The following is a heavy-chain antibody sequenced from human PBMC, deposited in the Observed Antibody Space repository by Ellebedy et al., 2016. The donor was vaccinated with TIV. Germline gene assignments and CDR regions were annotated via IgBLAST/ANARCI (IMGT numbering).Heavy chain of an antibody. CDR3: ARAPPGSGPDY. CDR1: GFTFSFYW. D-gene: IGHD6-19*01. V-gene: IGHV3-7*01. Sequence: GESLKISCAASGFTFSFYWMGWVRQAPGKGLEWVANIKQDGSEKHYADSVKGRFTISRDNSRTTLYLQMNSLRAEDTAVYYCARAPPGSGPDYWGQGTVVTVSS. CDR2: IKQDGSEK. J-gene: IGHJ4*02.